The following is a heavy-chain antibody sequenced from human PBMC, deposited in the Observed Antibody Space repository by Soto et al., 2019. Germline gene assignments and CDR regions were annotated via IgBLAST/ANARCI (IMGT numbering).Heavy chain of an antibody. V-gene: IGHV4-34*01. D-gene: IGHD6-13*01. CDR3: AIGGQSPRWSQFDY. CDR2: INHNENT. J-gene: IGHJ4*02. CDR1: GGSFSDYF. Sequence: SETLSLTCAVYGGSFSDYFWNWIRQTPGKGLEWIGEINHNENTNYNPSFKSRVTISVDPSKNQSSLQLRSVTAADTAVYFCAIGGQSPRWSQFDYWGQGTQVPVSS.